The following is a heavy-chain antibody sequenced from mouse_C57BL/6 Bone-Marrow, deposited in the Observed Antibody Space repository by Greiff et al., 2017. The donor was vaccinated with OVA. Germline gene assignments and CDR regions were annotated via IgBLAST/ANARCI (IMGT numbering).Heavy chain of an antibody. J-gene: IGHJ3*01. CDR2: IRNKANGYTT. V-gene: IGHV7-3*01. Sequence: EVKLVESGGGLVQPGGSLSLSCAASGFTFTDYYMSWVRQPPGKALEWLGFIRNKANGYTTEYSASVKGRFTISRDNSQSILYLQMNALRAEDSATYYCARYRETGGFAYWGQGTLVIVSA. CDR1: GFTFTDYY. CDR3: ARYRETGGFAY. D-gene: IGHD4-1*01.